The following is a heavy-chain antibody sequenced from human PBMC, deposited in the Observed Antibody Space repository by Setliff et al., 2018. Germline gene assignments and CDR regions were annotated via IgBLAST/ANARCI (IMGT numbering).Heavy chain of an antibody. J-gene: IGHJ3*02. Sequence: PGGSLRLSCVVSGFSFSRHWMSWVRQAPGKGLEWVADIKQDGSTKYYLDSVKGRFTISRDNAKRSLYLQMNGLRADDTGVYYCVRDDADNYDAFDNWGRGTLVTVSS. V-gene: IGHV3-7*01. CDR1: GFSFSRHW. CDR3: VRDDADNYDAFDN. D-gene: IGHD3-22*01. CDR2: IKQDGSTK.